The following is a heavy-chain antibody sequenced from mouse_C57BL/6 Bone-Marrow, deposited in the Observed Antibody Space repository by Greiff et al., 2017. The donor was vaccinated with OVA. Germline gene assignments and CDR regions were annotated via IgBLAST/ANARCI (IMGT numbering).Heavy chain of an antibody. CDR2: ISSGGSYT. D-gene: IGHD1-1*01. J-gene: IGHJ1*03. CDR3: ARQGYYYGSSSYWYFDV. V-gene: IGHV5-6*02. CDR1: GFTFSSYG. Sequence: EVMLVESGGDLVKPGGSLKLSCAASGFTFSSYGMSWVRQTPDKRLEWVATISSGGSYTYYPDSVKGRFTISRDNAKNTLYLQMSSLKSEDTAMYYCARQGYYYGSSSYWYFDVWGTGTTVTVSS.